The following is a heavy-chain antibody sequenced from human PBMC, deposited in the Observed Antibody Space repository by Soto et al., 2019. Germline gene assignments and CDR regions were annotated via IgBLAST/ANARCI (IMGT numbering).Heavy chain of an antibody. V-gene: IGHV1-58*01. J-gene: IGHJ5*02. CDR2: IVVGSGNT. Sequence: SVKVSCKASGFTFSSSAVQWVRQARGQRLEWIGKIVVGSGNTNYAQKFQERVTITRDMTTSTAYMELSSLRSEDTAFYYCAAFDPGPMGFDPWGQGTLVTVSS. CDR1: GFTFSSSA. D-gene: IGHD3-9*01. CDR3: AAFDPGPMGFDP.